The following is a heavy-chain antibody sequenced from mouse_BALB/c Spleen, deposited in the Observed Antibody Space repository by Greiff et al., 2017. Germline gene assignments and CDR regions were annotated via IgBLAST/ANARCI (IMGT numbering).Heavy chain of an antibody. CDR2: INSNGGST. D-gene: IGHD2-1*01. Sequence: EVQGVESGGGLVQPGGSLKLSCAASGFTFSSYGMSWVRQTPDKRLELVATINSNGGSTYYPDSVKGRFTISRDNAKNTLYLQMSSLKSEDTAMYYCARERFYGNYEGYYAMDYWGQGTSVTVSS. CDR3: ARERFYGNYEGYYAMDY. V-gene: IGHV5-6-3*01. J-gene: IGHJ4*01. CDR1: GFTFSSYG.